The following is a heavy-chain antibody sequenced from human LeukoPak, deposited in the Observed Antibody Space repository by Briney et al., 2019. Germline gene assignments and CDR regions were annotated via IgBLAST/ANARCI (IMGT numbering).Heavy chain of an antibody. CDR2: ISGSGGST. V-gene: IGHV3-23*01. CDR3: ARAWAVSFDN. CDR1: GFTFSSCA. J-gene: IGHJ4*02. D-gene: IGHD4-17*01. Sequence: PGGSLRLSCAASGFTFSSCAMSWVRQAPGKGLEWVSAISGSGGSTYYADSVKGRFTISRDNSKNSLYLQMNSLRAEDTAVYYCARAWAVSFDNWGQGTLVTVSS.